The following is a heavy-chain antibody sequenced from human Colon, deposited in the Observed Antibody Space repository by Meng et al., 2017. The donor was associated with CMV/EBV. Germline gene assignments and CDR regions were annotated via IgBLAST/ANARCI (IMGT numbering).Heavy chain of an antibody. V-gene: IGHV1-2*02. Sequence: QVQLVQSGAEVKKPWASGKVSCKASGYTFTGYFMYWVRQAPGQGLEWMGSINPNSGGTNYAQKFQGRVTMTRDTSINTAYMELSRLRSDDTAVYYCATVSGENFDYWGQGTLVTVSS. CDR3: ATVSGENFDY. CDR1: GYTFTGYF. J-gene: IGHJ4*02. CDR2: INPNSGGT. D-gene: IGHD1-26*01.